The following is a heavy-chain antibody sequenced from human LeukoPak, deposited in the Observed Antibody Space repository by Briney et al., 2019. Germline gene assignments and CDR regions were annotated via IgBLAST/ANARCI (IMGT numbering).Heavy chain of an antibody. Sequence: PGRSLRLSCAASGSTFDNYAMHWVRQAPGKGLEWVSGITWNSGNISQADSVKGRFTISRDNAKNSLYLQMDSLRPEDTALYYCAKSRGYHGSGREPFDYWGQGTLVTASS. CDR1: GSTFDNYA. V-gene: IGHV3-9*01. CDR2: ITWNSGNI. CDR3: AKSRGYHGSGREPFDY. J-gene: IGHJ4*02. D-gene: IGHD3-10*01.